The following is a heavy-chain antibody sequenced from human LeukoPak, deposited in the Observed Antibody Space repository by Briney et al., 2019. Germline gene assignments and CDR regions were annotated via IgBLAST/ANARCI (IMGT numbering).Heavy chain of an antibody. CDR1: GFTFSSYS. J-gene: IGHJ4*02. CDR2: ISSSSSYI. CDR3: ARDPLAAYGYCTNGVCPPADY. D-gene: IGHD2-8*01. Sequence: GGSLRLSCAAAGFTFSSYSMNWVRQAPGKGLEWVSSISSSSSYIYYADSVKGRFTISRDNAKSSLYLQLNSLRAEDTAVYYCARDPLAAYGYCTNGVCPPADYWGQGTLVTVSS. V-gene: IGHV3-21*01.